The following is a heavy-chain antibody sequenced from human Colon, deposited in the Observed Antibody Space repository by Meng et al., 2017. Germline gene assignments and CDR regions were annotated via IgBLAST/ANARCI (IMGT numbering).Heavy chain of an antibody. Sequence: LVKPSQALSLTCTVSSGSICNGFYFWSWVRQHPLKRLEWSGSVSHTGSTSYNPSIQSLVTISRDTPKNQVSLNLTSVTAADTAVYFCARGSGTLRHFDYWGQGTLVTVSS. J-gene: IGHJ4*02. V-gene: IGHV4-31*01. CDR2: VSHTGST. CDR1: SGSICNGFYF. CDR3: ARGSGTLRHFDY. D-gene: IGHD1-26*01.